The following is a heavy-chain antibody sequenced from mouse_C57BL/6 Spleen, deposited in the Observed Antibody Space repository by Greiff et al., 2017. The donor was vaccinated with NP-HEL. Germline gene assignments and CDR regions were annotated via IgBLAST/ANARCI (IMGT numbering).Heavy chain of an antibody. Sequence: EVHLVESGPGLVKPSQSLSLTCSVTGYSITSGYYWNWIRQFPGNKLEWMGYISYDGSNNYNPSLKNRISITRDTSKNQFFLKLNSVTTEDTATYYCAREGGWLPFAYWGQGTLVTVSA. V-gene: IGHV3-6*01. CDR3: AREGGWLPFAY. CDR1: GYSITSGYY. CDR2: ISYDGSN. D-gene: IGHD2-3*01. J-gene: IGHJ3*01.